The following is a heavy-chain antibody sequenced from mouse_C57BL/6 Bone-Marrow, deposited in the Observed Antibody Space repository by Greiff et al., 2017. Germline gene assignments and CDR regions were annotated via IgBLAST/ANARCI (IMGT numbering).Heavy chain of an antibody. J-gene: IGHJ2*01. CDR2: IYPRSGNI. CDR1: GYTFTSYG. V-gene: IGHV1-81*01. Sequence: QVQLKESGAELARPGASVKLSCKASGYTFTSYGISWVKQRTGQGLEGIGEIYPRSGNIYYNEKLKGKATLTADKSSSTAYMELRSLTSEDSAVYFCARDSSGYPFDYWGQGTTLTVAS. CDR3: ARDSSGYPFDY. D-gene: IGHD3-2*02.